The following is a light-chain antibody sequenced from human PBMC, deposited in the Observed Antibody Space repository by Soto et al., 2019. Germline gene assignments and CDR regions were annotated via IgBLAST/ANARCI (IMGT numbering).Light chain of an antibody. CDR3: QQVSSYPLT. V-gene: IGKV3-20*01. CDR1: QTVRKNY. CDR2: DAS. J-gene: IGKJ4*01. Sequence: EFVLTQSPGTLSLSPGERATLSCRASQTVRKNYLAWYQQKPGQAPRLLIYDASSRATGIPDRFSGGGSGTDFTLTISRLEPEDFAVYYCQQVSSYPLTFGGGTKVEIK.